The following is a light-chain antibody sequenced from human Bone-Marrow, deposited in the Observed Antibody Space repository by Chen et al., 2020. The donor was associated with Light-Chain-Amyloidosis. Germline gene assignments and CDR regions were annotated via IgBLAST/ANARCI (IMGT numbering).Light chain of an antibody. V-gene: IGLV3-25*03. CDR2: KDI. CDR1: ALPNQY. J-gene: IGLJ2*01. CDR3: QSADSSGTVI. Sequence: SFDLTQPPSVSVSPGQTARITCSGHALPNQYVFWYQQKSGKAPVLLIYKDIERPSGIPERFSGSTSGTTVTLTIRGVQAEDEADYYCQSADSSGTVIFGGGTKVTVL.